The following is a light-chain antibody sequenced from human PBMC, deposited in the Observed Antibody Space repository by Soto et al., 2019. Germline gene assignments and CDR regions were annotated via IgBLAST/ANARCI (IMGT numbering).Light chain of an antibody. CDR1: SSDVGGFNY. V-gene: IGLV2-14*01. Sequence: QSALTQPASASGSPGQSVTISCTGTSSDVGGFNYVSWYQQHPGQAPKLMIYDVSNRPSGVPNRFSGSKSGNTASLTISGLQVQAEAEYYCSSYTASSTPILFGAGTKVTVL. CDR2: DVS. J-gene: IGLJ1*01. CDR3: SSYTASSTPIL.